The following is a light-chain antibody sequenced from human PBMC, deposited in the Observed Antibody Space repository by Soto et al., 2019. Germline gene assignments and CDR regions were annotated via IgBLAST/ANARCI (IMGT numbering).Light chain of an antibody. Sequence: EIVLTQSPGTLSLSPGETSALSCRASPSLSDNHLAWYQQRPGQAPRLLIYGSSISAAGIPDRLRGSGTGTDFTINIRRLEPEDFGVYYCQQYSDAPHTFGLGTKLDIK. CDR2: GSS. V-gene: IGKV3-20*01. CDR1: PSLSDNH. CDR3: QQYSDAPHT. J-gene: IGKJ2*01.